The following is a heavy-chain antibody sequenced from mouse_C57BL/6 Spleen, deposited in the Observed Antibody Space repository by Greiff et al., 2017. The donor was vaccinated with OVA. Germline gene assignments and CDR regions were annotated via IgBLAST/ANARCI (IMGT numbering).Heavy chain of an antibody. CDR2: IYPGDGDT. V-gene: IGHV1-82*01. Sequence: QVQLKESGPELVKPGASVKISCKASGYAFSSSWMNWVKQRPGKGLEWIGRIYPGDGDTNYNGKFKGKATLTADKSSSTAYMQLSSLTSEDSAVYFCARSSLLLRYLYFDYWGQGTTLTVSS. J-gene: IGHJ2*01. D-gene: IGHD1-1*01. CDR1: GYAFSSSW. CDR3: ARSSLLLRYLYFDY.